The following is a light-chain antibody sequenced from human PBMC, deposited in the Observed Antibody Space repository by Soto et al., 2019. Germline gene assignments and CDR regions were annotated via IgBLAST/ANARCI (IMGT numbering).Light chain of an antibody. Sequence: DIQMTQSPSSLSASVGDRVTITCRASQSITNYLNWYQKKPGKAPKLLIYAASSLQRGVPSRFSGSGSGTDFTLTIGSLQPEDFAIDYCQQSYSPPPITFGQGTRLEIK. CDR3: QQSYSPPPIT. CDR2: AAS. J-gene: IGKJ5*01. CDR1: QSITNY. V-gene: IGKV1-39*01.